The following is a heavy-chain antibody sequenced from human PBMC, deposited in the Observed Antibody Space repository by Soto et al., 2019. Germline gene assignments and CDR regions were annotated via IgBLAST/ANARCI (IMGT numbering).Heavy chain of an antibody. CDR1: GFTFSSYA. V-gene: IGHV3-30-3*01. CDR2: ISYDGSNK. J-gene: IGHJ4*02. Sequence: QVQLVESGGGVVQPGRSLRLSCAASGFTFSSYAMHRVRQAPGKGLEWVAVISYDGSNKYYADSVKGRFTISRDNSKNTMYLQMNSLRAEDTAVYYCARPTRGDGYFDYWGQGTLVTVSS. CDR3: ARPTRGDGYFDY. D-gene: IGHD3-10*01.